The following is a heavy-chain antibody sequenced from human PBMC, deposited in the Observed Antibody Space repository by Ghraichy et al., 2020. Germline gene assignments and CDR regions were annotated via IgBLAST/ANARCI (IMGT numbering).Heavy chain of an antibody. J-gene: IGHJ4*02. CDR3: ARGLLGYCSSTSCYPRKYFDY. D-gene: IGHD2-2*01. CDR1: GGSFSGYY. Sequence: SETLSLTCAVYGGSFSGYYWSWIRQPPGKGLEWIGEINHSGSTNYNPSLKSRVTISVDTSKNQFSLKLSSVTAADTAVYYCARGLLGYCSSTSCYPRKYFDYWGQGTLVTVSS. V-gene: IGHV4-34*01. CDR2: INHSGST.